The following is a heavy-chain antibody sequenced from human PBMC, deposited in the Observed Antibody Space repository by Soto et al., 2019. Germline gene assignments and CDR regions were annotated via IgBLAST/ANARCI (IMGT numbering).Heavy chain of an antibody. V-gene: IGHV4-39*01. CDR2: MYHSGTK. D-gene: IGHD6-13*01. CDR1: GGSVSLGGYY. Sequence: PAETLSLTCSVSGGSVSLGGYYWGWIRQPPGKGLEWIGSMYHSGTKYYNPSLKSRVTISIDTYKNQVSLNLTSATALDTAVYYCARRGDRAAATNWFDPWGQGLLVTVSS. J-gene: IGHJ5*02. CDR3: ARRGDRAAATNWFDP.